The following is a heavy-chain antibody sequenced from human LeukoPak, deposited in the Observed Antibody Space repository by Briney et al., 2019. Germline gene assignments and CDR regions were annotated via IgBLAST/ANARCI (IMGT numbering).Heavy chain of an antibody. V-gene: IGHV3-33*08. CDR1: GFTFSSYA. CDR2: IRYDGSNK. J-gene: IGHJ4*02. Sequence: GGSLRLSCAASGFTFSSYAMSWVRQAPGKGLEWVAVIRYDGSNKYYADSVKGRFTISRDNSKNTLYLQMNSLRAEDTAVYYCAREGLVGANPPPFDYWGQGTLVTVSS. D-gene: IGHD1-26*01. CDR3: AREGLVGANPPPFDY.